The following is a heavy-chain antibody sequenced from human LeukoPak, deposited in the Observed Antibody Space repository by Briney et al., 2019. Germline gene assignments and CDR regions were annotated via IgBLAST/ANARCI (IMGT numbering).Heavy chain of an antibody. CDR2: ISAYNGNT. D-gene: IGHD3-22*01. J-gene: IGHJ2*01. CDR1: GYTFTSYG. Sequence: GASVKVSCKASGYTFTSYGISWVRQAPGQGLEWMGWISAYNGNTNYAQKLQGRVTMTRDTSTSTVYMELSSLRSEDTAVYYCARDRGKVVIATYWYFDLWGRGTLVTVSS. CDR3: ARDRGKVVIATYWYFDL. V-gene: IGHV1-18*01.